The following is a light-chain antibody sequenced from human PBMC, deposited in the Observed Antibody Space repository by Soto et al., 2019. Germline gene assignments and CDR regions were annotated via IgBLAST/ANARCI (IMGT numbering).Light chain of an antibody. CDR3: QQHTISMYT. Sequence: EIVLTQSPGTLSLSPGDTATLSCRASQSVARDLSWYQQKPGQAPRLLISRASTGATGIPDRFSGSGSGTDFTLTINRLEPEDSAVYYCQQHTISMYTFGQGTELEI. J-gene: IGKJ2*01. CDR2: RAS. V-gene: IGKV3-20*01. CDR1: QSVARD.